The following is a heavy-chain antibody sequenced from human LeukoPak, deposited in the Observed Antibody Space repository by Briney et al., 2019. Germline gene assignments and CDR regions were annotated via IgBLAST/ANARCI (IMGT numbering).Heavy chain of an antibody. J-gene: IGHJ4*02. V-gene: IGHV4-30-2*01. Sequence: SETLSLTCAVSGGSISSGGYSWSWIRQPPGKGLEWIGYIYHSGSTYYNPSLKSRVTISVDRSKNQFSLKLSSVTAADTAVYYCARGPPGTAMVTVWGQGTLVTVS. CDR2: IYHSGST. D-gene: IGHD5-18*01. CDR1: GGSISSGGYS. CDR3: ARGPPGTAMVTV.